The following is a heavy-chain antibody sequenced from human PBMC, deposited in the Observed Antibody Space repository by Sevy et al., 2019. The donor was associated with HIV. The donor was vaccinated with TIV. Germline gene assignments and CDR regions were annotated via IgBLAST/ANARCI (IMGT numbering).Heavy chain of an antibody. CDR3: GRGPNDPYD. Sequence: GGSLILSCTVSGFIVNYNYISWVRQAPGKGLEWISVIYSNGRTDYADSVKGRFAISRDNSKNMFYLQINSLRAEDTAVYYCGRGPNDPYDWGPGTLVTVSS. J-gene: IGHJ4*02. CDR2: IYSNGRT. V-gene: IGHV3-53*01. CDR1: GFIVNYNY. D-gene: IGHD1-1*01.